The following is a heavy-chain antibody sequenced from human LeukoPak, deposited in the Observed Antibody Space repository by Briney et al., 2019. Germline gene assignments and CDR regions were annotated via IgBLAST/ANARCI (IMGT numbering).Heavy chain of an antibody. CDR2: IYTSGST. V-gene: IGHV4-61*02. Sequence: NPSQSLSLTCTVSGGSISGGSYYWSWIRQPAGKGLEWIGRIYTSGSTNYNPSLKSRVTISVDTSKNQFSLKLSSVTAADTAVYYCARHTPYQHDAFDIWGQGTMATVSS. CDR3: ARHTPYQHDAFDI. J-gene: IGHJ3*02. CDR1: GGSISGGSYY. D-gene: IGHD3-16*01.